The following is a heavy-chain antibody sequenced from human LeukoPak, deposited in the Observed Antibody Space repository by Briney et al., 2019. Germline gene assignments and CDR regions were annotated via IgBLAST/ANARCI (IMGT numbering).Heavy chain of an antibody. Sequence: SETLSLTCTVSGGSISSSSYYWGWIRQPPGKGLEWIGSIYYSGSTYYNPSLKSRVTISVDTSKNQFSLKLSSVTAADTAVYYCARHRSDIVVVPAAPYYFDYWGQGTLVTVSS. CDR1: GGSISSSSYY. CDR3: ARHRSDIVVVPAAPYYFDY. D-gene: IGHD2-2*01. V-gene: IGHV4-39*01. CDR2: IYYSGST. J-gene: IGHJ4*02.